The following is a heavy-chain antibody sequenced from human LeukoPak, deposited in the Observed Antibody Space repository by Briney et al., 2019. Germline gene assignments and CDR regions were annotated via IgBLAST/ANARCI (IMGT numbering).Heavy chain of an antibody. CDR3: ARSPDTAMVVNYYYYMDV. Sequence: ASVKVSRKASGYTFTSYGISWVRQASGQGLEWMGWISAYNGNTNYAQKLQGRVTMTTDTSTSTAYMELRSLRSDDTAVYYCARSPDTAMVVNYYYYMDVWGKGTTVTVSS. CDR1: GYTFTSYG. V-gene: IGHV1-18*01. D-gene: IGHD5-18*01. CDR2: ISAYNGNT. J-gene: IGHJ6*03.